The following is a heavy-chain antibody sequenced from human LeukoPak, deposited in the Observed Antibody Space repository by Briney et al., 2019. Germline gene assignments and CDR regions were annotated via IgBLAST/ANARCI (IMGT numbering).Heavy chain of an antibody. CDR2: IKRDGSAK. Sequence: GGSLRLSCAASGFTFSSYWMTWVRQAPGKGLEWVANIKRDGSAKYYVDSVKGRFTISRDNAKNSLYLQMNSLRAEDTAVYYCARDRNIVLVDPWGQGTLVTVSS. CDR1: GFTFSSYW. J-gene: IGHJ5*02. V-gene: IGHV3-7*01. D-gene: IGHD2-15*01. CDR3: ARDRNIVLVDP.